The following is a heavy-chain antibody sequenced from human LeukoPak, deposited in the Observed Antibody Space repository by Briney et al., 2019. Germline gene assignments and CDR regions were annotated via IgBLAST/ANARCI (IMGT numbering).Heavy chain of an antibody. CDR3: ARDHSSSSEDY. CDR1: GGSISSSSYY. J-gene: IGHJ4*02. Sequence: SETLSLTCTVSGGSISSSSYYWSWIRQPPGKGLEWIGSIFHTGSTYHNPSLKSRVTISVDTSKNQFSLKLNSVTAADTAVYYCARDHSSSSEDYWGQGTLVTVSS. V-gene: IGHV4-39*07. D-gene: IGHD6-13*01. CDR2: IFHTGST.